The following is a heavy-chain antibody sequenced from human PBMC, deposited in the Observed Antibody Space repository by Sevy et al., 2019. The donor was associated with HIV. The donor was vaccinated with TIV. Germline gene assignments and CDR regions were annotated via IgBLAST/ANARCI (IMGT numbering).Heavy chain of an antibody. CDR1: GFTFSSYA. Sequence: GGSLRLSCVASGFTFSSYAVSWVRQAPGKGLEWVAATSARDSSTYHADSVRGRFTISRDNSKNTLYLQMKSLSAEDTDVYYCARAPDPSCRSTRCYYFDYWGQGTLVTVSS. V-gene: IGHV3-23*01. CDR3: ARAPDPSCRSTRCYYFDY. CDR2: TSARDSST. J-gene: IGHJ4*02. D-gene: IGHD2-2*01.